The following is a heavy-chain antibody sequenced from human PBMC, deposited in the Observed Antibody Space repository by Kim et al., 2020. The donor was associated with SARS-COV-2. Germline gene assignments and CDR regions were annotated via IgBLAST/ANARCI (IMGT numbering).Heavy chain of an antibody. CDR2: ISAYNGNT. CDR3: ARGYCSSTSCYRPGLNDY. V-gene: IGHV1-18*04. CDR1: GYTFTSYG. J-gene: IGHJ4*02. D-gene: IGHD2-2*01. Sequence: ASVKVSCKASGYTFTSYGISWVRQAPGQGLEWMGWISAYNGNTNYAQKLQGRVTMTTDTSTSTAYMELRSLRSDDTAVYYCARGYCSSTSCYRPGLNDYWGQGTLVTVSS.